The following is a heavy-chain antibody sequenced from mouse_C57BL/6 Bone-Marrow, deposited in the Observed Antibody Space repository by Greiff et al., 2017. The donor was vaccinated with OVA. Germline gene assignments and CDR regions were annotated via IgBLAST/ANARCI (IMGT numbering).Heavy chain of an antibody. CDR3: ARSYGNYGY. Sequence: VKLQESGAELVRPGTSVKVSCKASGYAFTNYLIEWVKQRPGQGLEWIGVINPGSGGTNYNEKFKGKATLTADKSSSTAYMQLSSLTSEDSAVYFCARSYGNYGYWGQGTTLTVSS. J-gene: IGHJ2*01. CDR1: GYAFTNYL. V-gene: IGHV1-54*01. D-gene: IGHD2-1*01. CDR2: INPGSGGT.